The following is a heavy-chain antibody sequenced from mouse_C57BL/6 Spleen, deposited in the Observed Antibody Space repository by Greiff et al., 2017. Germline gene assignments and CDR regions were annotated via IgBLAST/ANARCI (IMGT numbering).Heavy chain of an antibody. CDR3: ARHGYYGPYGGFAD. CDR1: GYAFSSSW. V-gene: IGHV1-82*01. J-gene: IGHJ3*01. D-gene: IGHD2-1*01. Sequence: QVQLQQSGPELVKPGASVKISCKASGYAFSSSWMNWVKQRPGKGLEWIGRIYPGDGDTNYNGKFKGKATLTADKSSSTAYMQLSSLTSEDSAVYFCARHGYYGPYGGFADWGQGTLVTVSA. CDR2: IYPGDGDT.